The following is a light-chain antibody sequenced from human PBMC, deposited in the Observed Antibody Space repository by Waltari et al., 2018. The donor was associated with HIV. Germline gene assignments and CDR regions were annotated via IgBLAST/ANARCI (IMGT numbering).Light chain of an antibody. CDR1: QSISSN. CDR2: DAS. CDR3: QQYNNWPPLT. V-gene: IGKV3-15*01. Sequence: EIVMTQSPATLSVSPGERATLSCRASQSISSNLAWYQQKPGQAPRLLIYDASTRATGIPARFSGSGSGPEFTLTISSLQSEDFAVYYCQQYNNWPPLTFGGGTKVEIK. J-gene: IGKJ4*01.